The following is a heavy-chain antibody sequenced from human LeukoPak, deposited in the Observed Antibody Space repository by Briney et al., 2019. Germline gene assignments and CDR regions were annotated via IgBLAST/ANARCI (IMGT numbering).Heavy chain of an antibody. V-gene: IGHV3-30*03. J-gene: IGHJ4*02. CDR3: ARDYGSSSFDY. CDR1: GFTFSGYG. CDR2: ISYDGSNK. D-gene: IGHD6-13*01. Sequence: GRSLRLSCAASGFTFSGYGMHWVRQAPGKGLEWVAVISYDGSNKYYADSVKGRFTISRDNAKNSLYLQMNSLRAEDTAVYYCARDYGSSSFDYWGQGTLVTVSS.